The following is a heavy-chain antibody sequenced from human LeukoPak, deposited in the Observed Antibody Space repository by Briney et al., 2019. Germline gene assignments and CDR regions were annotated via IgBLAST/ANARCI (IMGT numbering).Heavy chain of an antibody. D-gene: IGHD4-23*01. CDR2: IAYSGST. CDR3: ARDYGGNSITFGI. J-gene: IGHJ3*02. V-gene: IGHV4-59*01. CDR1: GGSISSYY. Sequence: SETLCLTCTVSGGSISSYYWSWIRQPPGKGLEWIGHIAYSGSTIYNPSLKSRVTITLDTSKNLFSLKPTSVTAADTAVYYCARDYGGNSITFGIWGQGTMVTVSS.